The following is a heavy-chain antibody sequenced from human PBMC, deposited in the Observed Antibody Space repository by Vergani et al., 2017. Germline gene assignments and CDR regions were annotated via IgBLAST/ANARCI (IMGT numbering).Heavy chain of an antibody. D-gene: IGHD4-11*01. V-gene: IGHV1-69*01. CDR3: AGVAVTTPGRDCYYYMDV. CDR2: IIPIFGTA. J-gene: IGHJ6*03. CDR1: GGTFSSYA. Sequence: QVQLVQSGAEVKKPWSSVKVSCKASGGTFSSYAISWVRQAPGQGLEWMGGIIPIFGTANYAQKFQGRVTITADESTSTAYMELSSLRSEDTAVYYCAGVAVTTPGRDCYYYMDVWGKGTTVTVSS.